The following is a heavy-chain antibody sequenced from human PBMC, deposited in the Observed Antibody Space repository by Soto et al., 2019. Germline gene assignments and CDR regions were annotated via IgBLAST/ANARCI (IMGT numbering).Heavy chain of an antibody. CDR2: IYPGDSDT. CDR3: ATSTLYSYGYD. J-gene: IGHJ4*02. CDR1: GYSFTTYW. V-gene: IGHV5-51*01. D-gene: IGHD5-18*01. Sequence: GGSLKISRKGAGYSFTTYWIGWVRPMPGKGLEWMGIIYPGDSDTRYSPSFQGQATISADKSISTAYLQWSSLKASDTAMYYCATSTLYSYGYDWGQGTLVTVS.